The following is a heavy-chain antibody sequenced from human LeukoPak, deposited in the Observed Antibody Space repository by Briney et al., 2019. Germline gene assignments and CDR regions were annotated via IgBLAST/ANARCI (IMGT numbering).Heavy chain of an antibody. CDR1: GGSISSSGYY. CDR3: ARRRSSTSAKYWFDP. J-gene: IGHJ5*02. V-gene: IGHV4-39*07. CDR2: IYYSGST. Sequence: SETLSLTCTVSGGSISSSGYYWGWIRQPPGKGLEWIGSIYYSGSTYYNPSLKSRVTISVDTSKNQFSLKLSSVTAADTAVYYCARRRSSTSAKYWFDPWGQGTLVTVSS. D-gene: IGHD2-2*01.